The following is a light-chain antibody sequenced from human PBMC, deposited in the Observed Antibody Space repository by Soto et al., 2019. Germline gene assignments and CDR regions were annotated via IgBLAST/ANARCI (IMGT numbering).Light chain of an antibody. V-gene: IGLV1-47*01. CDR1: GPNVGRNY. CDR3: AAWDDSLSGHVV. J-gene: IGLJ2*01. Sequence: QSVLTQPPSASGTPGQRVTISCSGSGPNVGRNYVYWYQQVPGAAPKLLIYRNNQRPSGVADRFSGSKSDTSASLAISELRSEDEADYYCAAWDDSLSGHVVFGGGTKLTVL. CDR2: RNN.